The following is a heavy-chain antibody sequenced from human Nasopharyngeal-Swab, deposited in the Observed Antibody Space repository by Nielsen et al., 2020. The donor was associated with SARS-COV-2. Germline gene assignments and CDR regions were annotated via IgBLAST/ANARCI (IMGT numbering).Heavy chain of an antibody. V-gene: IGHV4-59*01. CDR3: ARGGAEYYDFWSGYYVFDY. CDR2: IYYSGST. Sequence: RQAPGKGLGWIGYIYYSGSTNYNPSLKSRVTISVDTSKNQFSLKLSSVTAADTAVYYCARGGAEYYDFWSGYYVFDYWGQGTLVTVSS. D-gene: IGHD3-3*01. J-gene: IGHJ4*02.